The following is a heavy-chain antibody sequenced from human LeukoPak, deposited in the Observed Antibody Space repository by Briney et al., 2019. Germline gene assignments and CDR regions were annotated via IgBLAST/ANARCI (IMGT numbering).Heavy chain of an antibody. V-gene: IGHV1-2*02. Sequence: ASVKVSCKAPGYTFTGYYMHWVRQAPGQGLEWMGWINPNSGGTNYAQKFQGRVTMTRDTSISTAYMELSRLRSDDTAVYYCARSAIAAAGRGNFDYWGQGTLVTVSS. CDR2: INPNSGGT. D-gene: IGHD6-13*01. CDR3: ARSAIAAAGRGNFDY. CDR1: GYTFTGYY. J-gene: IGHJ4*02.